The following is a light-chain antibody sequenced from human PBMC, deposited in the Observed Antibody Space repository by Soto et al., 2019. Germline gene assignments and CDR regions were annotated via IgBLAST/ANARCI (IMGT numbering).Light chain of an antibody. CDR1: QSVSSSF. CDR2: DAS. CDR3: HQRQYWPPIT. J-gene: IGKJ5*01. V-gene: IGKV3D-20*02. Sequence: EIVLTQSPGTLSLSPGESATLSCRASQSVSSSFLAWYQQRPGQAPRLLLSDASNRATGIPARFSGSGAGTAFTLTISSLEPEDFAVYYCHQRQYWPPITFGQGTRLEIK.